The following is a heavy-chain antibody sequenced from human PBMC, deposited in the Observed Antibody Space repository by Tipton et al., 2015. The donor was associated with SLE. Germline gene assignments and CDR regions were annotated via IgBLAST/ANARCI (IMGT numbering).Heavy chain of an antibody. CDR2: TYYRSKWYY. J-gene: IGHJ4*02. CDR3: ARGAGTVDY. Sequence: GLVKPSQTLSLTCAIFGDSVSSNSATWNWLRQSPSRGLEWLGRTYYRSKWYYDYAVSVKSRITINPDTSKNQFSLQLNSVTPEDTAVYYCARGAGTVDYWGQGTLVTVSS. D-gene: IGHD3-16*01. CDR1: GDSVSSNSAT. V-gene: IGHV6-1*01.